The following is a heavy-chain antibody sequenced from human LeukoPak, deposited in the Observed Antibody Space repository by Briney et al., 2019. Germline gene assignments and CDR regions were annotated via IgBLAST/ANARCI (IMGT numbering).Heavy chain of an antibody. Sequence: SQTLSLTCTVSGGSISSGDYYWGWIRQPPGKGLEWIGYIYYSGSTYYNPSLKSRVNISVDTSKNQFSLKLSSVTAADTAVYYCARDHLYGDYPGLAYWGQGTLVTVSS. CDR2: IYYSGST. V-gene: IGHV4-30-4*08. CDR3: ARDHLYGDYPGLAY. CDR1: GGSISSGDYY. D-gene: IGHD4-17*01. J-gene: IGHJ4*02.